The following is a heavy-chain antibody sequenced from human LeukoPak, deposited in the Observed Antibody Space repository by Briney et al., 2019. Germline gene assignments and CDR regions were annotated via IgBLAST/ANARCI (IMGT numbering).Heavy chain of an antibody. J-gene: IGHJ4*02. D-gene: IGHD6-19*01. CDR3: ARDGSSGRFTPGDFDY. CDR2: INSDGSST. V-gene: IGHV3-74*01. Sequence: GGSLGLSFPASGFTFSNYWMHGVGQAPGKGLVGVSLINSDGSSTSYADSVKGRFTISRDNAKNTLYLQMNSLRAEDTAVYYCARDGSSGRFTPGDFDYWGQGTLVTVSS. CDR1: GFTFSNYW.